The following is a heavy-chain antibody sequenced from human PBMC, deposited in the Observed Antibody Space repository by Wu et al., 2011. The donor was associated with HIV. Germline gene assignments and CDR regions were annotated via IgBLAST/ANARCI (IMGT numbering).Heavy chain of an antibody. Sequence: EDGETRYSEKFQGRVTMVADTSLDTAYMQLTSLRSEDTAVFYCARQIRGLNEFDVWGQGTLVTVSS. V-gene: IGHV1-69-2*01. J-gene: IGHJ4*02. CDR3: ARQIRGLNEFDV. CDR2: EDGET. D-gene: IGHD3-10*01.